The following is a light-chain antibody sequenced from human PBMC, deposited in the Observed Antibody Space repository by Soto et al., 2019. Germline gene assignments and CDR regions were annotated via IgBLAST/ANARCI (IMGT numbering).Light chain of an antibody. CDR3: CSYEGICVYV. CDR2: EVI. Sequence: QSVLTQVASVSGSPGQSITISCTGTSSDVGTFNLVSWYQQHPGKAPRLMIYEVIKRPSGVSNRFSGSKSGNTASLTISGLQADYEADSYCCSYEGICVYVFGTGNKVNV. CDR1: SSDVGTFNL. J-gene: IGLJ1*01. V-gene: IGLV2-23*02.